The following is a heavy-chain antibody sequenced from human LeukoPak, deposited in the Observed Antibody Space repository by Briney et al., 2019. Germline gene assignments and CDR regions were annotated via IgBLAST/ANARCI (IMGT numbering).Heavy chain of an antibody. CDR3: ARWDDYSNPR. D-gene: IGHD4-11*01. Sequence: SSVKVSCKASLGTFSSYAISWVRQAPGQGLEWMGAIISIFGTANYAQTSQGRVTITANESTSTAYMELSSLRSEDTAVYYCARWDDYSNPRWGQGTLVTVSS. V-gene: IGHV1-69*13. CDR2: IISIFGTA. J-gene: IGHJ4*02. CDR1: LGTFSSYA.